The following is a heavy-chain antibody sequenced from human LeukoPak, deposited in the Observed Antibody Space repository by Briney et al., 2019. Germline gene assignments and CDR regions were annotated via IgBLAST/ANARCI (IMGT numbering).Heavy chain of an antibody. D-gene: IGHD3-10*01. CDR3: ARTSYHYNSGDYGWYLEY. CDR2: IYYSGIT. J-gene: IGHJ4*02. CDR1: GGSISIQY. V-gene: IGHV4-59*11. Sequence: PSETLSLTCTVSGGSISIQYWSLIRQPPGKGLEWIGYIYYSGITKYSPSLKSRVTISVDTSKNQFSLRLTSVTAADTAVYYCARTSYHYNSGDYGWYLEYWGQGTLVTVSA.